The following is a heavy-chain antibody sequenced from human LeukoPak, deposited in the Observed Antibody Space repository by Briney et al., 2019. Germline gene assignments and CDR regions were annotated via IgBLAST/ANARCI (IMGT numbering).Heavy chain of an antibody. J-gene: IGHJ5*02. CDR2: IYYSGST. CDR1: GGSISSYY. V-gene: IGHV4-59*01. Sequence: PSETLSLTCTVSGGSISSYYWSWIRQPPGKGLEWIGYIYYSGSTNYNPSLKSRVTISVDTSKNQFSLKLSSVTAADTAVYYCARVEERIWSGYYEVSLRWFDPWGQGTLVTVSS. CDR3: ARVEERIWSGYYEVSLRWFDP. D-gene: IGHD3-3*01.